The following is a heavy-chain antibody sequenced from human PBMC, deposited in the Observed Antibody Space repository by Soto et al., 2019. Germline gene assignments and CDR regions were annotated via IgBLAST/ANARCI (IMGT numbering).Heavy chain of an antibody. V-gene: IGHV4-30-2*01. CDR2: IYHSGST. J-gene: IGHJ4*02. Sequence: SETLSLTCGVAGGSISSGGDSWSWIRQPPGKGLEWIGYIYHSGSTYYNPSLKSRVTISVDTSKNQFSLKLSSVTAADTAVYYCAREIAGLYYYDSRGYYWPEYLDYWGQGTLVTVSS. CDR1: GGSISSGGDS. CDR3: AREIAGLYYYDSRGYYWPEYLDY. D-gene: IGHD3-22*01.